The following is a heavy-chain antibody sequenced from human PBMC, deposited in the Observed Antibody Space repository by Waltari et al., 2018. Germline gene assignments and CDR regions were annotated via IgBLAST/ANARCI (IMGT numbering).Heavy chain of an antibody. J-gene: IGHJ4*02. D-gene: IGHD1-26*01. CDR2: IYRGGST. CDR3: ARDPSGSYPGDY. CDR1: GFTVSTNY. Sequence: EVQLLESGGGLLQPGGSLRLSCAASGFTVSTNYMTWVRQAPGKGLEWLSVIYRGGSTYYADSVKGRFTISRDNSKNTLYLQMNSLRAEDTAVYYCARDPSGSYPGDYWGQGTLVTVSS. V-gene: IGHV3-53*01.